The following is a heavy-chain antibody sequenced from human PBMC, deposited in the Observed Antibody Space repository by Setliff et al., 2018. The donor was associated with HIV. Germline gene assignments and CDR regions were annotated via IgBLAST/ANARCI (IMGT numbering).Heavy chain of an antibody. Sequence: NPSETLSLTCAVYGGSFSGFYWNWIRQAPGKGLEWIGEINHSRRTKYNPSLKSRVTISVDTSKKQFSLKLSSVTAADTAVYYCVGLGYSFSYRWWFDPWGQGTLVTVSS. CDR2: INHSRRT. CDR3: VGLGYSFSYRWWFDP. D-gene: IGHD5-18*01. V-gene: IGHV4-34*01. CDR1: GGSFSGFY. J-gene: IGHJ5*02.